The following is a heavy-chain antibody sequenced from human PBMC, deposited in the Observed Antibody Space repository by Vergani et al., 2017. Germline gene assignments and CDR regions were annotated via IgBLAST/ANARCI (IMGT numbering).Heavy chain of an antibody. V-gene: IGHV4-39*01. Sequence: QLQLQESGPGLVKPSETLSLTCTVSGGSISSSSYYWGWIRQPPGKGLEWIGSIYYSGSTYYNPSLKSRVTISVDTSKNQFSLKLSSVTAADTAVYYCAGGMVRGVIINIDYWGQGTLVTVSS. D-gene: IGHD3-10*01. CDR2: IYYSGST. J-gene: IGHJ4*02. CDR3: AGGMVRGVIINIDY. CDR1: GGSISSSSYY.